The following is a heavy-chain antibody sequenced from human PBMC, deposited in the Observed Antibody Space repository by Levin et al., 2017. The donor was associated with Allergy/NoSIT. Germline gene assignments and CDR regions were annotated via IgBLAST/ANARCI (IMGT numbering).Heavy chain of an antibody. J-gene: IGHJ4*02. D-gene: IGHD4-17*01. V-gene: IGHV1-2*02. CDR1: GYTFTDHY. CDR2: VNCNSGDT. CDR3: ARNDYGDYVQNFDY. Sequence: GASVKVSCEAAGYTFTDHYMHWVRQPPGQGLEWMGWVNCNSGDTHYAQKFQDRVTMTRDTSITTAYIEVSSLRFDDTALYFCARNDYGDYVQNFDYWGQGTLVTVSS.